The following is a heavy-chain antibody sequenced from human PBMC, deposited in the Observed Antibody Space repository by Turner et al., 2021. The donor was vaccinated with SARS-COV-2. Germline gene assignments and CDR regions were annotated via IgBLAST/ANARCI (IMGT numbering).Heavy chain of an antibody. CDR2: IKTNTRGGTT. J-gene: IGHJ4*02. CDR3: ATEPLDY. CDR1: AFTFSDAW. V-gene: IGHV3-15*01. Sequence: EVQLVESEGGLVQPGGSLRLSCAASAFTFSDAWMGWIRQAPGKGLEWVGHIKTNTRGGTTAYTAPVNGRFTISRDDSKNTLYLRMNSLKSEDTAVYYCATEPLDYWGQGILVTVSS.